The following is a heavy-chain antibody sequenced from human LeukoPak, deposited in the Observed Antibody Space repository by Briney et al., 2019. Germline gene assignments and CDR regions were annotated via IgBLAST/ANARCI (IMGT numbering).Heavy chain of an antibody. CDR2: ISSSSSYI. CDR1: GFTFSSYS. Sequence: PGGSLRLSCAASGFTFSSYSMNWVRQAPGKGLEWVSSISSSSSYIYYADSVKGRFTISRDNSKNTLYLQMNSLRAEDTAVYYCARDVLATVTTNIIYWGQGTLVTVSS. D-gene: IGHD4-17*01. V-gene: IGHV3-21*01. CDR3: ARDVLATVTTNIIY. J-gene: IGHJ4*02.